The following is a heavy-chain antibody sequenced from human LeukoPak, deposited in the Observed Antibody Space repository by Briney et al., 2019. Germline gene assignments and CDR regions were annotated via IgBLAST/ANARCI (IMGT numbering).Heavy chain of an antibody. J-gene: IGHJ4*02. Sequence: SETLSLTCTVSGGSISNYYWSWIRQPPGKGLEWIGYIYYSGSTNYNPSLKSRVTISLDTSKNQFSLKLSSVTAADTAVYYCATSGYPPVFDYWGQGTLVTVSS. CDR1: GGSISNYY. CDR2: IYYSGST. D-gene: IGHD3-22*01. CDR3: ATSGYPPVFDY. V-gene: IGHV4-59*01.